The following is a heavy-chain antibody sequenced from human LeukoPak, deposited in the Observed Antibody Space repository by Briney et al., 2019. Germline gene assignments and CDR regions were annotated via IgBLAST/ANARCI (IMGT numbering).Heavy chain of an antibody. CDR2: IYYSGNT. J-gene: IGHJ4*02. CDR3: ASTADTAMVTSVYYFDY. Sequence: TPSETLSLTCTVSGGSISGSSYYWGWIRQPPGKGLEWIGSIYYSGNTYYNPSLKSRVSISIDTSRHQFALKLSSVTAADTAVYYCASTADTAMVTSVYYFDYWGQGTLVTVSS. V-gene: IGHV4-39*06. D-gene: IGHD5-18*01. CDR1: GGSISGSSYY.